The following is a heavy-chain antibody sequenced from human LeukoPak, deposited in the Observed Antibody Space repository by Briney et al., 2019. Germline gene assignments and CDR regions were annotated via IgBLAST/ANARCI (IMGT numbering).Heavy chain of an antibody. D-gene: IGHD3-10*02. V-gene: IGHV3-7*01. CDR1: GFTFSSYW. Sequence: GGSLRLSCAASGFTFSSYWMSWVRQAPGKGLEWVATIRQDGSQKYYVDSVRGRLSISRDNSKNTLYLQVNSLRAEDTAVYYCAELGITMIGGVWGKGTTVTISS. CDR2: IRQDGSQK. J-gene: IGHJ6*04. CDR3: AELGITMIGGV.